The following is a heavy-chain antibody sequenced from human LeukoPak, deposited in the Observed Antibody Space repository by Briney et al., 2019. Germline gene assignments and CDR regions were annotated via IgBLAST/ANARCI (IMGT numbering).Heavy chain of an antibody. CDR2: IIPIFGTA. D-gene: IGHD3-22*01. CDR3: ARARAYYDSSGQYSFDY. V-gene: IGHV1-69*13. CDR1: GYTFTSYY. Sequence: SVKVSCKASGYTFTSYYMHWVRQTPGQGLEWMGGIIPIFGTANYAQKFQGRVTITADESTSTAYMELSSLRSEDTAVYYCARARAYYDSSGQYSFDYWGQGTLVTVSS. J-gene: IGHJ4*02.